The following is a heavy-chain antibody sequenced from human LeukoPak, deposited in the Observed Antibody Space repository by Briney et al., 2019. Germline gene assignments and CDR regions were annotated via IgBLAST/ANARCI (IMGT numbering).Heavy chain of an antibody. Sequence: SGPTLVNPTQTLTLTCTFSGFSLRTSGVSVGWIRQPPGKALEWLALISWDDDKRYSPSLKGRLTITKDTSKNHVVLTMTNMDPVDTATYYYARIPAPPDYYGARSSDHFDFWGQGTLVTVSS. D-gene: IGHD3-10*01. CDR2: ISWDDDK. V-gene: IGHV2-5*02. CDR3: ARIPAPPDYYGARSSDHFDF. CDR1: GFSLRTSGVS. J-gene: IGHJ4*02.